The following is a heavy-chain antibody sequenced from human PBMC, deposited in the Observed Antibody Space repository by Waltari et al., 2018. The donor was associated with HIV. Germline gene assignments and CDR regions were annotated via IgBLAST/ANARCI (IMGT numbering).Heavy chain of an antibody. Sequence: EVQLVESGGGLVKHGGSLRLSCAASGFTLSTYSMNMVRQAPGKGLECVSSISISSTYIYYADSVKGRFTISRDNAKNSLYLQMNSLRAEDTAVYYCARGRDIVATWRDYFDYWGQGTLVTVSS. V-gene: IGHV3-21*01. CDR1: GFTLSTYS. J-gene: IGHJ4*02. CDR3: ARGRDIVATWRDYFDY. CDR2: ISISSTYI. D-gene: IGHD5-12*01.